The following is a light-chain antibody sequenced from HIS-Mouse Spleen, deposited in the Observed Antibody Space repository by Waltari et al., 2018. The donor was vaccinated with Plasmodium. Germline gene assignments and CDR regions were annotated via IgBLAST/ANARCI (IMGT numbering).Light chain of an antibody. V-gene: IGLV3-25*03. CDR3: QSADSSGTYWV. J-gene: IGLJ3*02. Sequence: SYELTQPPSVSVSPGQTARITCPGDALPKQYAYWYQQKPGQAPVLVIYKDNERPSGIPERFSGSSSGTTVTLTISGVQAEDEADYYCQSADSSGTYWVFGGGTKLTVL. CDR2: KDN. CDR1: ALPKQY.